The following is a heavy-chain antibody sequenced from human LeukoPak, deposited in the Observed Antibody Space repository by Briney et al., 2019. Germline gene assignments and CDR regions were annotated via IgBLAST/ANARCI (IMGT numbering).Heavy chain of an antibody. D-gene: IGHD4/OR15-4a*01. CDR3: ARGCFIGPSDC. J-gene: IGHJ4*02. CDR1: GFTLRDYY. V-gene: IGHV3-11*01. CDR2: ISTSGNTI. Sequence: GGSLRLSCTATGFTLRDYYMIWIRQAPGKGLEGVSYISTSGNTISYAYSVKGRFTISRYNARTSLYLQMDSLRADDTAVYYCARGCFIGPSDCWGQGTLVTVSS.